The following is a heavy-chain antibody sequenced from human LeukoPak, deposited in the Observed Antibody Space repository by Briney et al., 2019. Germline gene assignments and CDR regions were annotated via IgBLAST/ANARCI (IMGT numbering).Heavy chain of an antibody. Sequence: ASVKVSCKASGYTFTSYDINWVRQAPGQGLEWMGLINPSGGSTRYAQKFQGRVTMTRDMSTSTVYMELSSLRSEDTAVYYCARALPHRRLMDTTMEQHWFDPWGQGTLVTVSS. CDR2: INPSGGST. CDR1: GYTFTSYD. V-gene: IGHV1-46*01. D-gene: IGHD5-18*01. J-gene: IGHJ5*02. CDR3: ARALPHRRLMDTTMEQHWFDP.